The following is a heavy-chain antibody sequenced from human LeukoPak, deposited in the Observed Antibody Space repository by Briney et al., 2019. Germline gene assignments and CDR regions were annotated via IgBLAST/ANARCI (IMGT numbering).Heavy chain of an antibody. D-gene: IGHD1-26*01. CDR2: INPNSGGT. CDR1: GYTFTGCY. J-gene: IGHJ3*02. CDR3: ARVKGVRGSSPNAFDI. V-gene: IGHV1-2*06. Sequence: ASVKVSCKASGYTFTGCYMHWVRQAPGQGLEWMGRINPNSGGTNYAQKFQGRVTITRDTSISTAYMELSRLRSDDTAVYYCARVKGVRGSSPNAFDIWGQGTMVTVSS.